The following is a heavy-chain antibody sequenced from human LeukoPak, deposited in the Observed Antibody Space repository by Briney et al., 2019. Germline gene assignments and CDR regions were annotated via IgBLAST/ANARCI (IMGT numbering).Heavy chain of an antibody. D-gene: IGHD3-22*01. V-gene: IGHV3-21*01. CDR3: ARDAYYYDSSGPSGMDV. CDR1: GFTFSSYS. CDR2: ISSSSSYI. Sequence: GGSLRLSCAASGFTFSSYSMNWVRQAPGKGLEWVSSISSSSSYIYYADSVKGRFTISRDNAKNSLYLQMNSLRAEDTAVYYCARDAYYYDSSGPSGMDVWGQGTTVTVSS. J-gene: IGHJ6*02.